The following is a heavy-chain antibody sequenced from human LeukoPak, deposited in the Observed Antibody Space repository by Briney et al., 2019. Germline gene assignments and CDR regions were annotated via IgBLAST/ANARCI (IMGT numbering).Heavy chain of an antibody. CDR1: GVSISSYY. D-gene: IGHD1-14*01. V-gene: IGHV4-59*01. J-gene: IGHJ5*02. CDR2: IYYSGST. CDR3: ARSGATGWFDP. Sequence: SETLSLTCTVSGVSISSYYWSWIRQPPGKGLEWIGYIYYSGSTNYNPSLKSRVTISVDTSKNQFSLKLRSVTAADTAVYYCARSGATGWFDPWGQGTLVTVSS.